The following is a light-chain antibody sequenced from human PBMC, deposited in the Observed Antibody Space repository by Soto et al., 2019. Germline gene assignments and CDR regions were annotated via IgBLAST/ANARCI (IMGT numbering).Light chain of an antibody. V-gene: IGLV2-14*03. CDR3: VSYTSSTTYV. Sequence: QFVLTQPASVSDSPGQSITISCTGTSSDVGGSNFVSWYQQHPGKPPKLIIYDVANRPSGVSNRSSGSKSGSTASLIISRLQTEDEADYYCVSYTSSTTYVFGTGTKVTVL. CDR1: SSDVGGSNF. CDR2: DVA. J-gene: IGLJ1*01.